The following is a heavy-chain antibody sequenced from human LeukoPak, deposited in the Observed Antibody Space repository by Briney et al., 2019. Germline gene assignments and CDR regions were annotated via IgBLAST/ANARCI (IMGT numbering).Heavy chain of an antibody. CDR3: ARDSNGPAF. CDR2: IYSDGGT. D-gene: IGHD6-19*01. Sequence: PGGSLRLSCVASGFTVSNSYMSWVRQAPWKGLEWVSVIYSDGGTFYSDSVKGRFTISRDYSKSTLYLQMNSLRADDTAVYYCARDSNGPAFWGQGTLVTVSS. J-gene: IGHJ4*02. CDR1: GFTVSNSY. V-gene: IGHV3-53*01.